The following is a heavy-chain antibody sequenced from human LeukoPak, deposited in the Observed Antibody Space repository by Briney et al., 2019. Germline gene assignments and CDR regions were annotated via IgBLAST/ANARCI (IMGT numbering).Heavy chain of an antibody. CDR2: IFSGGNR. CDR3: ARTLPGSYSDY. CDR1: GVSVSSNY. Sequence: GGSLRLSCAAPGVSVSSNYMSWVRQAPGKGLEWVSVIFSGGNRYYADSVKGRFTISRDDSKNTVYLQLNSLRAEDTAVYYCARTLPGSYSDYWGQGTLVAVSS. D-gene: IGHD7-27*01. V-gene: IGHV3-53*01. J-gene: IGHJ4*02.